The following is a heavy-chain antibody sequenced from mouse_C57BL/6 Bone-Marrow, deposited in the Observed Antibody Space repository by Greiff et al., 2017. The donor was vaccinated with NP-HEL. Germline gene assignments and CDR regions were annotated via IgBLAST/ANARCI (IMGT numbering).Heavy chain of an antibody. Sequence: VQLKQSGPGMVKPSQSLSLTCTVTGYSITSGYDWHWIRHFPGNKLEWMGYISYSGSTNYNPSLKSRISITHDTSKNHFFLKLNSVTTEDTATYYCARDRRYDYDDCWYFDVWGTGTTVTVSS. CDR3: ARDRRYDYDDCWYFDV. J-gene: IGHJ1*03. CDR1: GYSITSGYD. V-gene: IGHV3-1*01. D-gene: IGHD2-4*01. CDR2: ISYSGST.